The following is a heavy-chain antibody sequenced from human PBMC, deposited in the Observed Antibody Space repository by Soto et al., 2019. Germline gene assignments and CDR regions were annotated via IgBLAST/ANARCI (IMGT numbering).Heavy chain of an antibody. CDR2: ISAYNGNT. D-gene: IGHD6-13*01. CDR3: ARDVKVAAAGNHFGY. Sequence: ASVKVSCKASGYTFTSYGISWMRQAPGQGLEWMGWISAYNGNTNYAQKLQGRVTMTTDTSTSTAYMELRSLRSDDTAVYYCARDVKVAAAGNHFGYWGQGTLVTVSS. J-gene: IGHJ4*02. V-gene: IGHV1-18*01. CDR1: GYTFTSYG.